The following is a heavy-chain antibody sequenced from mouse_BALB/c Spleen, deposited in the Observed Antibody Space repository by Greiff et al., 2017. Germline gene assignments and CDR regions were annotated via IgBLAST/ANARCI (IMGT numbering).Heavy chain of an antibody. Sequence: VPLQQSGAELVKPGASVKLSCTASGFNIKDTYMHWVKQRPEQGLEWIGRIDPANGNTKYDPKFQGKATITADTSSNTAYLQLSSLTSEDTAVYYCARQNYYGSSGYFDVWGAGTTVTVSS. V-gene: IGHV14-3*02. D-gene: IGHD1-1*01. CDR2: IDPANGNT. J-gene: IGHJ1*01. CDR1: GFNIKDTY. CDR3: ARQNYYGSSGYFDV.